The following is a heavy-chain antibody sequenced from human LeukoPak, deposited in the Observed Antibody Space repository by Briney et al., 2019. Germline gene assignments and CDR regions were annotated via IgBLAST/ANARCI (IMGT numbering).Heavy chain of an antibody. J-gene: IGHJ4*02. V-gene: IGHV1-69*06. CDR2: IIPIFGTA. CDR1: GGTFSSYA. D-gene: IGHD3-10*01. CDR3: AVMVRGDNFDY. Sequence: VASVKVSCKASGGTFSSYAISWVRQAPGQGLEWMGGIIPIFGTANYAQKFQGRVTITADKSTSTAYMELSSLRSEDTAVYYCAVMVRGDNFDYWGQGTLVTVSS.